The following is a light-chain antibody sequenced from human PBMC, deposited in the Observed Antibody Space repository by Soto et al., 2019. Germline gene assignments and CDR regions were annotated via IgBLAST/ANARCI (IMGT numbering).Light chain of an antibody. CDR1: QDIRGA. V-gene: IGKV1-13*02. CDR2: EVS. Sequence: AIQLTQSPSSLSTSVGDRVTITCRASQDIRGALAWYQQKPGKAPKILLYEVSTLESGVPSRFSGSGSGTEFTLTLSSLQPVDFATYCCQRFNSYPITFGQGTRLEI. J-gene: IGKJ5*01. CDR3: QRFNSYPIT.